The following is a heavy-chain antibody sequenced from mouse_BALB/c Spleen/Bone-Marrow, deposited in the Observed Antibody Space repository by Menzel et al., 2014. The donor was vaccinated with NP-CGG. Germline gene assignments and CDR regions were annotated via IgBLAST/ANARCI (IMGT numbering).Heavy chain of an antibody. Sequence: QVQLQQSGAELAKPAASVKTSCRASGYTFTSYWMHWVKQRPGQGLEWIGYINPSTGYTEYNQKFKDKATLTADKSSSTAYMQLSSLTSEDSAVYYCAREYYGSSGYFDVWGAGTTVTVSS. V-gene: IGHV1-7*01. J-gene: IGHJ1*01. CDR2: INPSTGYT. CDR1: GYTFTSYW. D-gene: IGHD1-1*01. CDR3: AREYYGSSGYFDV.